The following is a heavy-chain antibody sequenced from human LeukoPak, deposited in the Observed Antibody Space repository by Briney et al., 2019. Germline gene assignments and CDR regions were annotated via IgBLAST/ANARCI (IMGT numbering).Heavy chain of an antibody. CDR2: ISWNSGSI. CDR1: GFTFDDYA. Sequence: GGALRLSCAASGFTFDDYAMHWVRQAPGKGLEWVSGISWNSGSIGYADSVKGRFTISRDNAKNSLYLQMNSLRAEDTALYYCAKGNYYDLPYYFDYWGQGTLVTVSS. D-gene: IGHD3-22*01. CDR3: AKGNYYDLPYYFDY. J-gene: IGHJ4*02. V-gene: IGHV3-9*01.